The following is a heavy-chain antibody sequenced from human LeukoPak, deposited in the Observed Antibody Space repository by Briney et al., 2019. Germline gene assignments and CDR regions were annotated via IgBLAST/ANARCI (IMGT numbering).Heavy chain of an antibody. D-gene: IGHD1-7*01. J-gene: IGHJ6*03. CDR3: ARKVPGTTTPRDWYYYYYMDV. V-gene: IGHV3-7*01. CDR1: GLTFSSYW. Sequence: PGGSLRLSCAASGLTFSSYWMSWVRQAPGKGLEWVAKIKQDGSEKYYVDSVKGRFTISRDNAKNSLYLQMNSLRAEDTAVYYCARKVPGTTTPRDWYYYYYMDVWAKGPRSPSP. CDR2: IKQDGSEK.